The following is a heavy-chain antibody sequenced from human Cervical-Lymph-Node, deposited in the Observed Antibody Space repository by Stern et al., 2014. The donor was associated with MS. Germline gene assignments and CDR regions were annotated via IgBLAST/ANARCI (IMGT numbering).Heavy chain of an antibody. CDR2: ISYDGSDT. Sequence: VQLVESGGGVVQPGRPLRLTCTVSGFTFSSYGMHWVRQAPGKGLEWVAVISYDGSDTYYAESVKGRFTISRDNSKNTLYLEMRSLRPEDTAVYYCVKRGITEVRGVRFGDYWGPGTLVIVSS. J-gene: IGHJ4*02. CDR1: GFTFSSYG. V-gene: IGHV3-30*18. D-gene: IGHD3-10*01. CDR3: VKRGITEVRGVRFGDY.